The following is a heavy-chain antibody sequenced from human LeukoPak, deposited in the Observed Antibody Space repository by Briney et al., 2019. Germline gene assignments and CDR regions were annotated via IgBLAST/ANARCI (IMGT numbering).Heavy chain of an antibody. D-gene: IGHD3-10*01. CDR2: ISGSGGST. Sequence: ISGSGGSTYSADSVKGRFTLSRDNSKNTLYLQMNSLRAEDTAVYYCPQTSSGSSGWYEHWGQGTLVTVSS. CDR3: PQTSSGSSGWYEH. V-gene: IGHV3-23*01. J-gene: IGHJ5*02.